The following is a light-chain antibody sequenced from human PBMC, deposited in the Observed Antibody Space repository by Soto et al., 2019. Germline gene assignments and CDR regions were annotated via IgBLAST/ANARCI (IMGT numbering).Light chain of an antibody. J-gene: IGKJ5*01. V-gene: IGKV1-5*01. CDR3: QHYPPYSAT. CDR1: QDISTY. Sequence: RLTQSPSSLSASVGDTVTISCRASQDISTYLAWYQQKPGKAPTLLIFGASSLHNGVPPRFAGSGSGSEFTLTIISLQPDDFATYFCQHYPPYSATFGQGTRV. CDR2: GAS.